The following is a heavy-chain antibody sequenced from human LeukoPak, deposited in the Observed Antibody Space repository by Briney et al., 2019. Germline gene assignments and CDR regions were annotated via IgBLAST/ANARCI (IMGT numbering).Heavy chain of an antibody. CDR3: ARDQGYYDFWSGYLAPYYYYGMDV. Sequence: SETLSLTCSVSGGSISSSDNHRGWIRQPPGKGLEWIGSMYYGGRTFYSPSLKSRVTISVDTSKNQFSLKLSSVTAADTAVYYCARDQGYYDFWSGYLAPYYYYGMDVWGQGTTVTVSS. CDR1: GGSISSSDNH. CDR2: MYYGGRT. D-gene: IGHD3-3*01. V-gene: IGHV4-39*07. J-gene: IGHJ6*02.